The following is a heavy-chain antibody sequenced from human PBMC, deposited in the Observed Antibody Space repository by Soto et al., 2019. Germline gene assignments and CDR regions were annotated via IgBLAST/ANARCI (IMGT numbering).Heavy chain of an antibody. Sequence: GGSLRLSCAASGFTFDDYTMHWVRQAPGKGLEWVSLISWDGGSTYYADSVKGRFTISRDNSKNSLYLQMNSLRTEDTALYYCAKDFRFEGHYGMDVWGQGTTVTVSS. CDR3: AKDFRFEGHYGMDV. CDR2: ISWDGGST. V-gene: IGHV3-43*01. J-gene: IGHJ6*02. CDR1: GFTFDDYT. D-gene: IGHD3-3*01.